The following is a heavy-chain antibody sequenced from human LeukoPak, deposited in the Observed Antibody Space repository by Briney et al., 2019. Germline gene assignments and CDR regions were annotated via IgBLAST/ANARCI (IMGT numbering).Heavy chain of an antibody. J-gene: IGHJ5*02. D-gene: IGHD2-2*01. CDR1: GFTFSSYG. V-gene: IGHV3-30*02. CDR2: IRYDGSNK. Sequence: GGSLRLSCAASGFTFSSYGMHWVRQAPGKGLEWVAFIRYDGSNKYYADSVKGRFTISRDNSKNTLYLQMNSLRAEDTAVYYCAKDSRYCSSTSCYGPAFLRWFDPWGQGTLVTVSS. CDR3: AKDSRYCSSTSCYGPAFLRWFDP.